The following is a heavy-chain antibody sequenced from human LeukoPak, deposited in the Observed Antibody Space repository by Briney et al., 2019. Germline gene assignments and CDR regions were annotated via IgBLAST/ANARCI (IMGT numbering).Heavy chain of an antibody. CDR2: INPNSGNT. CDR3: AREDYYDSGSFDP. Sequence: ASVKVSCKASGYTFTDYYIHWVRQAPGQGLEWMGWINPNSGNTAYAQKFQGRVTMTRNTSISTAYMELSSLRSEDTAVYYCAREDYYDSGSFDPWGQGTLVTVSS. D-gene: IGHD3-22*01. V-gene: IGHV1-8*02. J-gene: IGHJ5*02. CDR1: GYTFTDYY.